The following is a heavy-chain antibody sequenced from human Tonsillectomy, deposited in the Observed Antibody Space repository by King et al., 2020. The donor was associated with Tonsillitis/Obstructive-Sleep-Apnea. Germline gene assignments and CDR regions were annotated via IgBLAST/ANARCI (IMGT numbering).Heavy chain of an antibody. D-gene: IGHD3-22*01. Sequence: VQLVQSGGGVVQPGRSLTLSCAASGFTFSNYAMHWVRQAPGKGLEWVADISYDGSNKHDADSVKGRLTISRDNSKNTLYLQMNSLTAEDTAVYYCASDGQVISRDNPAITTYYYIGIDFWGQGTLVTVSS. CDR1: GFTFSNYA. CDR3: ASDGQVISRDNPAITTYYYIGIDF. CDR2: ISYDGSNK. V-gene: IGHV3-30*04. J-gene: IGHJ4*02.